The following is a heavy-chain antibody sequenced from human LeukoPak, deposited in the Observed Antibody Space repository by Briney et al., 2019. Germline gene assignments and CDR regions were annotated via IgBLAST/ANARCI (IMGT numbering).Heavy chain of an antibody. Sequence: PGGSLTLFCAASGFTFSSYSMNWVRQAPGKGLEWVSSISSSSSYIYYADSVKGRFTISRDNAKNSLYLQMNSLRAEDTAVYYCARGGMRAAAGTFDYWGQGTLVTVSS. V-gene: IGHV3-21*06. CDR3: ARGGMRAAAGTFDY. CDR1: GFTFSSYS. J-gene: IGHJ4*02. D-gene: IGHD6-13*01. CDR2: ISSSSSYI.